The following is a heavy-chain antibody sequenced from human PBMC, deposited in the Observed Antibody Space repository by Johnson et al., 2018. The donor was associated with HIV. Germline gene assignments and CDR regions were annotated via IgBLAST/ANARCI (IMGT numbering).Heavy chain of an antibody. CDR3: ARDASYGDYAFDI. Sequence: VQLVESGGGLVQPGGSLRLSCAASGFTVSSNYMSWVRQAPGKGLEWVANIKQDESEKYYVDSVKGRFTISRDNAKNSLYLQLNSLRAEDTAVYYCARDASYGDYAFDIWGQGTMVTVSS. CDR2: IKQDESEK. V-gene: IGHV3-7*01. CDR1: GFTVSSNY. J-gene: IGHJ3*02. D-gene: IGHD4-17*01.